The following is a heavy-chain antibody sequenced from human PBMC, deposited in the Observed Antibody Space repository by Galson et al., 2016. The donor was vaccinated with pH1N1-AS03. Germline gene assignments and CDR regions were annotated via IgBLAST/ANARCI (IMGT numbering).Heavy chain of an antibody. CDR2: ISTAGITT. J-gene: IGHJ4*02. Sequence: SLRLSRAASGFTFDYFYMSWIRRAPGKGLEWISFISTAGITTHYADSVKGRFTISRDNANNSLYLEMTSLRPEDTAIYYCARNWNYFNLWGQGVLVTVSS. CDR1: GFTFDYFY. D-gene: IGHD1-1*01. CDR3: ARNWNYFNL. V-gene: IGHV3-11*01.